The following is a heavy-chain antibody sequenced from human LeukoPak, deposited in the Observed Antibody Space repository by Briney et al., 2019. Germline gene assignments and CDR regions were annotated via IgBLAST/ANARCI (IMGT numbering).Heavy chain of an antibody. J-gene: IGHJ3*02. Sequence: GGSLRLSCAASGFTFDDYGMSWVRQAPGKGLEWVSGINWNGGSTGYADSVKGRFTISRDNAKNSLYLQMNSLRAEDTALYYCARDGGYCSGGSCYSDAFDIWGQGTMVTVSS. CDR2: INWNGGST. CDR3: ARDGGYCSGGSCYSDAFDI. V-gene: IGHV3-20*04. CDR1: GFTFDDYG. D-gene: IGHD2-15*01.